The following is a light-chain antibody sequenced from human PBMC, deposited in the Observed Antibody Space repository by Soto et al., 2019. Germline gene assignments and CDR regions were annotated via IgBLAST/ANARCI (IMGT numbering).Light chain of an antibody. J-gene: IGKJ4*01. CDR1: QGISSY. V-gene: IGKV1-8*01. Sequence: AIRMTQSPSSFSASPGDRVTITCRASQGISSYLAWYQQKPGKAPKLLIYAASTLQSGVPSRFSGSGSGTDFTLTISCLQSEDFATYYCLQDYNYPLTFGGGTKVDIK. CDR3: LQDYNYPLT. CDR2: AAS.